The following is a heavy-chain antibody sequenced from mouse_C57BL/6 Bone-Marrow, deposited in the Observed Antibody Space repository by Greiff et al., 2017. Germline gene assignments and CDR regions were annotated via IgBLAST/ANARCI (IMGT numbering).Heavy chain of an antibody. D-gene: IGHD2-3*01. Sequence: EVQVVESGGDLVKPGGSLKLSCAASGFTFSSYGMSWVRQTPDKRLEWVATISSGGSYTYYPDSVKGRFTISRANAKNTLYLQMSSLKSEDTAMYYCACDGYHTLYFDYWGQGTTLTVSS. CDR2: ISSGGSYT. J-gene: IGHJ2*01. CDR1: GFTFSSYG. V-gene: IGHV5-6*01. CDR3: ACDGYHTLYFDY.